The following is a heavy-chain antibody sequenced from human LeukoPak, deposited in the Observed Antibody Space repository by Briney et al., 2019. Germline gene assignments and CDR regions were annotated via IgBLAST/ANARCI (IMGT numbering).Heavy chain of an antibody. CDR2: IKSDGSST. CDR1: GFTFSSYW. CDR3: ARRSAAKDAFDI. V-gene: IGHV3-74*01. D-gene: IGHD6-25*01. Sequence: PGRSLRLSCAASGFTFSSYWMHWVRQAPGKGLVWVSRIKSDGSSTSYADSVKGRFTISRDNAKNTLYLQMNSLRAEDTAVYYCARRSAAKDAFDIWGQGTMVTVSS. J-gene: IGHJ3*02.